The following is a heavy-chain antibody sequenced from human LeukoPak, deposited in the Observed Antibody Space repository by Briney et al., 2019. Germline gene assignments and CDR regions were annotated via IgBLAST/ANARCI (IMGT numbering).Heavy chain of an antibody. Sequence: GGSLRLSCAASGFTFSSHAMNWVRQAPGKGLEWVSYISISSSSVYYADSVKGRFTISRDNAKNSLYLQMNSLRAEDTAIYYCARDNLAAAGDDNFDIWGQGTMVTVSS. CDR1: GFTFSSHA. CDR3: ARDNLAAAGDDNFDI. D-gene: IGHD6-13*01. CDR2: ISISSSSV. J-gene: IGHJ3*02. V-gene: IGHV3-48*04.